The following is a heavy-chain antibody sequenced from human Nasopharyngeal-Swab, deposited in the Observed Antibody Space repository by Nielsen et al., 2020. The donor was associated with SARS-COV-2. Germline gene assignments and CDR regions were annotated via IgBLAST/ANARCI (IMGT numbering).Heavy chain of an antibody. CDR1: GGSISSSSYY. D-gene: IGHD3-10*01. V-gene: IGHV4-39*02. Sequence: GSLRLSCTVSGGSISSSSYYWVWIRQPPGKGLEWIGSIYYSGSTYYNPSLKSRVTISVDTSKNQFSLKLSSVTAADTAVYYCARDYYGSGSYDFLGLYYYGMDVWGQGTTVTVSS. CDR3: ARDYYGSGSYDFLGLYYYGMDV. J-gene: IGHJ6*02. CDR2: IYYSGST.